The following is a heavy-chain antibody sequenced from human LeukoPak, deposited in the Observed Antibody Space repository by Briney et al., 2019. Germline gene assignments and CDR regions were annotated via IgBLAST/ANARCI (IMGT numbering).Heavy chain of an antibody. CDR3: ARRSAATTYTYYFDY. V-gene: IGHV5-51*01. Sequence: GESLKISCKGSGYSFTSYWIGWVRQMPGKGLEWMGIIYPGDSDTRYSPSFQGQVTISADKFISTAYLQWSSLKASDTAMYYCARRSAATTYTYYFDYWGQGTLVTVSS. CDR1: GYSFTSYW. J-gene: IGHJ4*02. CDR2: IYPGDSDT. D-gene: IGHD5-12*01.